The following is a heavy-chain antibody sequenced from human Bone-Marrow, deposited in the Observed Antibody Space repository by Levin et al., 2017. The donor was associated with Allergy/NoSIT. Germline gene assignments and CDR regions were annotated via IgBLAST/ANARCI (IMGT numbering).Heavy chain of an antibody. CDR2: IFYSGST. V-gene: IGHV4-59*01. D-gene: IGHD2-8*01. Sequence: SETLSLTCTVSGGSIGHYYWNWIRQSPGKGLEWIGYIFYSGSTDYNPSFKSRVTISVDTSKNHFSLKLNSVTAADTALYYCSRSDRYCRNGYCHSEVDCFDVWGQGTMVNVSS. CDR1: GGSIGHYY. CDR3: SRSDRYCRNGYCHSEVDCFDV. J-gene: IGHJ3*01.